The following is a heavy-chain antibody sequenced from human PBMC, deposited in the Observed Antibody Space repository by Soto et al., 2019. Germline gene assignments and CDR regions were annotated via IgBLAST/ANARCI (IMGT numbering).Heavy chain of an antibody. Sequence: GGSLRLSCAASGFTFSSYGMHWVRQAPGKGLEWVAVISYDGSNKYYADSVKGRFTISRDNSKNTLYLQMNSLRAEDTAVYYCAKDPADGYYYGSGSPVDPWGQGTLVTVSS. CDR2: ISYDGSNK. D-gene: IGHD3-10*01. J-gene: IGHJ5*02. V-gene: IGHV3-30*18. CDR3: AKDPADGYYYGSGSPVDP. CDR1: GFTFSSYG.